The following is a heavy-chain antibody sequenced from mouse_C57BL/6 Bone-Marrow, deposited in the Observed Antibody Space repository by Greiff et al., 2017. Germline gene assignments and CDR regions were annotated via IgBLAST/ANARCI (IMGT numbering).Heavy chain of an antibody. CDR2: FYPGSGSI. D-gene: IGHD1-1*01. CDR1: GYTFTEYT. J-gene: IGHJ4*01. CDR3: ARHGYYYGSRVYAMDY. V-gene: IGHV1-62-2*01. Sequence: VQLVESGAELVKPGASVKLSCKASGYTFTEYTIHWVKQRSGQGLEWIGWFYPGSGSIKYNEKFKDKATLTADKSSSTVYMELSRLTSEDSAVYFCARHGYYYGSRVYAMDYWGQGTSVTVSS.